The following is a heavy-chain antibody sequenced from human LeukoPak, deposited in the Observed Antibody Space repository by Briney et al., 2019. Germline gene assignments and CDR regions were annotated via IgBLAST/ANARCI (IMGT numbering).Heavy chain of an antibody. V-gene: IGHV1-18*01. J-gene: IGHJ4*02. Sequence: ASVKVSCMASGYTFTSYGISWVRQAPRQGLEWMGWISAYNGNTNYAQKLQGRVTMTTDTSTSTAYMELRSLRSDDTAVYYCAIKYYYDSSGYQGPFDYWGQGTLVTVSS. CDR3: AIKYYYDSSGYQGPFDY. CDR2: ISAYNGNT. D-gene: IGHD3-22*01. CDR1: GYTFTSYG.